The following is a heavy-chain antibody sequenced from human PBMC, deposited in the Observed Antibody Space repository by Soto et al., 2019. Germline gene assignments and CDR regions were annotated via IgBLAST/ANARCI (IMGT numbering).Heavy chain of an antibody. V-gene: IGHV1-2*02. Sequence: QVQLVQSGAEVKKPGASVKVSCKTSGYTFAAYYIHWIRQAPGQGLEWMGWINPTSGGTVYAQNLQDRVTMPRDTSISTAYMELRRLNSDDTAVYYCARVPDYGDYWGYFFDSWGQGTPVTVSS. J-gene: IGHJ4*02. D-gene: IGHD4-17*01. CDR1: GYTFAAYY. CDR3: ARVPDYGDYWGYFFDS. CDR2: INPTSGGT.